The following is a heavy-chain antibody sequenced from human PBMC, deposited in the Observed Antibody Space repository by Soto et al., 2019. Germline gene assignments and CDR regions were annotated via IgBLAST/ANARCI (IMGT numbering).Heavy chain of an antibody. J-gene: IGHJ6*02. V-gene: IGHV3-30-3*01. CDR1: GFTFSSYA. CDR3: ASPMTQLIYYYGMDV. CDR2: ISYDGSNK. Sequence: PGGSLRLSCAASGFTFSSYAMHWVRQAPCKGLEWVAVISYDGSNKYYADSVKGRFTISRDNSKNTLYLQMNSLRAEDTAVYYCASPMTQLIYYYGMDVWGQGTTVTVSS. D-gene: IGHD2-2*01.